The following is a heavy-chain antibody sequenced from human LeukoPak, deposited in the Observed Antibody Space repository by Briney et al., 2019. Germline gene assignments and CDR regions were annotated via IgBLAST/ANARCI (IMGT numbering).Heavy chain of an antibody. J-gene: IGHJ4*02. V-gene: IGHV3-30*18. CDR3: AKDSPLYGSGNYRSPDY. D-gene: IGHD3-10*01. Sequence: GRSLRLSCAASGFTFSTYGMHGVRQAPGKGLEWVAVISYDGSNKHYSDSVKGRFTISRVNSKNTLYLEMSSLRAEDTAVYYCAKDSPLYGSGNYRSPDYWGQGTLVTVSS. CDR2: ISYDGSNK. CDR1: GFTFSTYG.